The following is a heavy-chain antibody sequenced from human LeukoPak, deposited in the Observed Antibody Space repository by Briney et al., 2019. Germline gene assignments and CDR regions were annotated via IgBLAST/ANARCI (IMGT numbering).Heavy chain of an antibody. CDR3: ARERAYCGGDCYYYFDY. J-gene: IGHJ4*02. V-gene: IGHV4-4*07. CDR1: GASISSYY. Sequence: SETLSLTCTVSGASISSYYWSWIRQVAGKGLEWIGVIKTSGSTNYNPSLKSHVTMSVDTSKNQFSLKLSSVTAADTAVYYCARERAYCGGDCYYYFDYWGQGTLVTVSS. D-gene: IGHD2-21*02. CDR2: IKTSGST.